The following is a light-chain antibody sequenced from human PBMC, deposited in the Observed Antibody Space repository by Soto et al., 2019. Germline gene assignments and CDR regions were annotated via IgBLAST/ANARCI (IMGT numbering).Light chain of an antibody. J-gene: IGLJ1*01. V-gene: IGLV2-11*01. CDR2: DVS. CDR3: CSYAGSFTYV. Sequence: QSALTQPRSVSGSPGQSVTISCTGTSSDVGNYNYVSWWQQHPGKAPKLMIYDVSKRPSGVPDRFSGSKSGNTASLTISGLQAEDEADYYCCSYAGSFTYVFGTGTRSPS. CDR1: SSDVGNYNY.